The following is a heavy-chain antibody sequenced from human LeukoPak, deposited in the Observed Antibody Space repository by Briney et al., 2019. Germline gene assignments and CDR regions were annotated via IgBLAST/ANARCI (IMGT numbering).Heavy chain of an antibody. CDR3: ARQRITIFGVVPGGMDV. J-gene: IGHJ6*02. CDR1: GYSFTSYW. V-gene: IGHV5-51*01. CDR2: IYPGDSDT. D-gene: IGHD3-3*01. Sequence: GESLKISCKGSGYSFTSYWIGWVRQIPGKGLEWMGIIYPGDSDTRYSPSFQGQVTISADKSISTAYLQWSSLKASDTAMYYCARQRITIFGVVPGGMDVWGQGTTVTVSS.